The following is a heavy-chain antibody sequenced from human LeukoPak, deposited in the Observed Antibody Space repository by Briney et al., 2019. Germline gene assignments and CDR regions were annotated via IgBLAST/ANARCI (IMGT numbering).Heavy chain of an antibody. J-gene: IGHJ3*02. CDR1: GFTFSSYA. CDR3: AKIRGVRYDAFDI. CDR2: ISDRGGST. D-gene: IGHD3-10*01. V-gene: IGHV3-23*01. Sequence: GGSLRLSCAASGFTFSSYAMSWVRQAPGKGLEWVSVISDRGGSTYYADSVKGRFTLSRDNSKKTLYLQMNSLRAEDTAVYYCAKIRGVRYDAFDIWGQGTMATVSS.